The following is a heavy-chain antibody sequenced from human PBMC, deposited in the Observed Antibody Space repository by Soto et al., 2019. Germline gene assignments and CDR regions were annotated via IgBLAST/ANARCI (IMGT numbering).Heavy chain of an antibody. J-gene: IGHJ6*03. CDR1: GFTFGDYA. D-gene: IGHD4-17*01. CDR3: TRNGAHDYGDQPYYYYYYMDV. CDR2: IRSKAYGGTT. Sequence: GGSLRLSCTASGFTFGDYAMSWFRQAPGKGLEWVGFIRSKAYGGTTEYAASVKGRFTISRDDSKSIAYLQMNSLKTEDTAVYYCTRNGAHDYGDQPYYYYYYMDVWGKGTTVTVSS. V-gene: IGHV3-49*03.